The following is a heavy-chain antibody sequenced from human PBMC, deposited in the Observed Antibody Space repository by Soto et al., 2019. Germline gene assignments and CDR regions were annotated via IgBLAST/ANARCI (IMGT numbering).Heavy chain of an antibody. J-gene: IGHJ3*01. CDR1: GFSFNNYV. CDR2: VSPTGDST. D-gene: IGHD2-8*02. Sequence: EVQLLESGGDLVQPGGSLRLSCSSSGFSFNNYVMNWVRQASGKGLEWVSTVSPTGDSTFYADSVKGRFTISRDNSKNTLYPQMNRLRAGDVALYFCARRAITASSYWWAFDAWGQGTTVTVSS. CDR3: ARRAITASSYWWAFDA. V-gene: IGHV3-23*01.